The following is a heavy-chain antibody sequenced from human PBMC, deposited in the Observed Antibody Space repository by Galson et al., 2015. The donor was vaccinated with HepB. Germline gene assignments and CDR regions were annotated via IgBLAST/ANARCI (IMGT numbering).Heavy chain of an antibody. CDR2: ISSSSSYI. CDR1: GFTFSSYS. J-gene: IGHJ4*02. Sequence: SLRLSCAASGFTFSSYSMNWVRQAPGKGLEWVSSISSSSSYIYYADSVKGRFTISRDNAKNSLYLQMNSLRAEDTAVYYCARDDYGDYSLDYWGQGTLVTVSS. D-gene: IGHD4-17*01. V-gene: IGHV3-21*01. CDR3: ARDDYGDYSLDY.